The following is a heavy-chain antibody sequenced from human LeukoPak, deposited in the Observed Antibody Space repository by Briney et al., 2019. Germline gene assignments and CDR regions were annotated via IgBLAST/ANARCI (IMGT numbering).Heavy chain of an antibody. D-gene: IGHD2-2*01. CDR1: GGSFSSYY. CDR2: INHSGST. CDR3: ARRRVVPAAINY. J-gene: IGHJ4*02. Sequence: SETLSLTCAVYGGSFSSYYWSWIRQPPGKGLEWIGEINHSGSTNYNPSLKSRVTISVDTSKNQFSLKLSSVTAADTAVYYCARRRVVPAAINYWGQGTLVTVSS. V-gene: IGHV4-34*01.